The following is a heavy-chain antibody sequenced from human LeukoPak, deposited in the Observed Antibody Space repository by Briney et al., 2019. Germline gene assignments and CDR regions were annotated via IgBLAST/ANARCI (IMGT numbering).Heavy chain of an antibody. CDR1: GFTFSSYA. CDR3: VGAFLGY. V-gene: IGHV3-15*01. D-gene: IGHD3-16*01. J-gene: IGHJ4*02. Sequence: PGGSLRLSCSASGFTFSSYAMHWARQAPGKGLEWVGHIQSKTDGGTTNYAAPVKGRFTISRDDSKNTLYLQMSSLKTEDTAVYYCVGAFLGYWGQGTLVTVSS. CDR2: IQSKTDGGTT.